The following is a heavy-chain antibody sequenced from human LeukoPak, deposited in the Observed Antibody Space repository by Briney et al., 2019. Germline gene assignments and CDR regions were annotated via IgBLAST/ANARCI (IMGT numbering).Heavy chain of an antibody. CDR2: ISWNSGSI. Sequence: PGRSLRLSCAASGFTFDDYAMHWVRQAPGKGLEWVSGISWNSGSIGYADSVKGRFTISRDNAKNSLYLQMNSLRAEDMALYYYAKVSSSSALGYFEYWGKGPLVTVFS. D-gene: IGHD6-6*01. V-gene: IGHV3-9*03. J-gene: IGHJ4*02. CDR3: AKVSSSSALGYFEY. CDR1: GFTFDDYA.